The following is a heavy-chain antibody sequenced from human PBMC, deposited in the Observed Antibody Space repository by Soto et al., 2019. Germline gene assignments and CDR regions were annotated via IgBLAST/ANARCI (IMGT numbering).Heavy chain of an antibody. V-gene: IGHV3-15*07. CDR3: TTVWFGELSSAFDI. Sequence: EVQLVESGGGLVKPGGSLRLSCAASGFTFSNAWMNCVRQAPGKGLEWVGRIKSKTDGGTTDYAAPVKGRFTISSNDSKSTLYLQMNSLKTEDTALYYCTTVWFGELSSAFDIWGQGTMYTVSS. CDR1: GFTFSNAW. D-gene: IGHD3-10*01. CDR2: IKSKTDGGTT. J-gene: IGHJ3*02.